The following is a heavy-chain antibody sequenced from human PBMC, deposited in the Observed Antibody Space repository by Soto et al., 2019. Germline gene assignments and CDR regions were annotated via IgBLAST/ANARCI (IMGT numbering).Heavy chain of an antibody. CDR2: ISYDGSNK. Sequence: HPRGSLRLSCAASGFTFSSYGMHWVRQAPGKGLEWVAVISYDGSNKYYADSVKGRFTISRDNSKNTLYLQMNSLRAEDTAVYYCEKESNRYSRSWPQSYYWGQGNLVTVSS. CDR1: GFTFSSYG. J-gene: IGHJ4*02. CDR3: EKESNRYSRSWPQSYY. V-gene: IGHV3-30*18. D-gene: IGHD6-13*01.